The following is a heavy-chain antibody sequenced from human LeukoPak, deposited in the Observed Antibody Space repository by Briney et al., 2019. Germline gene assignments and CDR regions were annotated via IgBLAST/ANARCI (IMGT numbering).Heavy chain of an antibody. J-gene: IGHJ3*02. V-gene: IGHV3-21*01. CDR2: ISSSSSYI. D-gene: IGHD2-2*01. CDR1: GFTFSSYS. CDR3: ARAGRVVPAAMNAFDI. Sequence: GGSLRLSCAASGFTFSSYSMNWVRQAPGKGLEWVSSISSSSSYIYYADSVKGRFTISRDNAKNSLYLQMNSLRAEDTAVYYCARAGRVVPAAMNAFDIWGQGTMVTVSS.